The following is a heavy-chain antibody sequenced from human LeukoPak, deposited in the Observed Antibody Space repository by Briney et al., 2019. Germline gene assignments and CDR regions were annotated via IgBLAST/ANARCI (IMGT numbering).Heavy chain of an antibody. D-gene: IGHD4-17*01. CDR3: ARLNGDYETSDWYFDL. CDR2: IYSGGST. CDR1: GFTVSSNY. Sequence: GGSLRLSCAASGFTVSSNYMSWVRQAPGKGPEWVSVIYSGGSTYYADSVKGRFTISRDNSKNTLYLQMNSLRAEDTAVYYCARLNGDYETSDWYFDLWGRGTLVTVSS. J-gene: IGHJ2*01. V-gene: IGHV3-53*01.